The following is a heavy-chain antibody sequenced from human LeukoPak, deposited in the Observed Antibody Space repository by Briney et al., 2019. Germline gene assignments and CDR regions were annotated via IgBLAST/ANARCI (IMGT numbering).Heavy chain of an antibody. CDR1: GFTFSSYE. CDR3: AREVELLVVDY. V-gene: IGHV3-48*03. Sequence: GGSLRLSCAASGFTFSSYEMNWVRQAPGKGLEWVSYISSSGSTIYYADSVKGRFTISRDNAKNSLYLQMNSRRAEDTAVYYCAREVELLVVDYWGQGTLATVSS. CDR2: ISSSGSTI. J-gene: IGHJ4*02. D-gene: IGHD1-7*01.